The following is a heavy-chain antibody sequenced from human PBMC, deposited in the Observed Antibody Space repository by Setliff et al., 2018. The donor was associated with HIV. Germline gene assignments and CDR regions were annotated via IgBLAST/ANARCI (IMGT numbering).Heavy chain of an antibody. J-gene: IGHJ3*02. Sequence: SETLSLTCTVSGASISGYYWSWIRQAAGKGLEWIGRIETSGGNIDSNPSFKGRVTMSGDTPKNQFSLKLSSVTAADTAVYYCARDGVWSSGLDAFDIWGQGTMVTVSS. V-gene: IGHV4-4*07. CDR3: ARDGVWSSGLDAFDI. CDR1: GASISGYY. CDR2: IETSGGNI. D-gene: IGHD3-22*01.